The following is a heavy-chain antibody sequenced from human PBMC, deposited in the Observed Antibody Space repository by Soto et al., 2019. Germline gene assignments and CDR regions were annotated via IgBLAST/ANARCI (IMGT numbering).Heavy chain of an antibody. V-gene: IGHV3-30-3*02. D-gene: IGHD3-22*01. Sequence: TLRVTCSASGITLSPAARHCVRHAPGKGLELVAVMSPGGNSQYYADSVKGRFTISRDTSKSTLYLQMTSLRPEDTAVYYCESGAAFYYDTSSYWGQGRLVTASS. CDR3: ESGAAFYYDTSSY. J-gene: IGHJ4*02. CDR1: GITLSPAA. CDR2: MSPGGNSQ.